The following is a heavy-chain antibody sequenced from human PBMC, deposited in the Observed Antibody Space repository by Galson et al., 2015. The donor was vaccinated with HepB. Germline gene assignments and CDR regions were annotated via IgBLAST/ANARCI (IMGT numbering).Heavy chain of an antibody. CDR2: INPNSGGT. J-gene: IGHJ5*02. CDR1: GYTFTGYH. D-gene: IGHD6-13*01. CDR3: ARDWGYSSSFWFDP. Sequence: SVKVSCKASGYTFTGYHMHWVRQAPGQGLEWMGRINPNSGGTNYAQKFQGRVTMTRDTSISTAYMELSRLRSDDTAVYYCARDWGYSSSFWFDPWGQGTLVTVSS. V-gene: IGHV1-2*06.